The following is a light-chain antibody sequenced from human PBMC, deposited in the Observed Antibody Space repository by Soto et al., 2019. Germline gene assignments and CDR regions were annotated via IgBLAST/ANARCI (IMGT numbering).Light chain of an antibody. V-gene: IGLV2-8*01. Sequence: QSVLTQPPSASGSPGQSVTIACTGTSKDVGYYNYVSWYQQPPGKAPKLLIYDVSKRPSGVPDRFSGSKSGNTASLTVSGLQAEEEGDYYCSSYAGSDYPYVFGTGTKVTVL. CDR2: DVS. CDR3: SSYAGSDYPYV. CDR1: SKDVGYYNY. J-gene: IGLJ1*01.